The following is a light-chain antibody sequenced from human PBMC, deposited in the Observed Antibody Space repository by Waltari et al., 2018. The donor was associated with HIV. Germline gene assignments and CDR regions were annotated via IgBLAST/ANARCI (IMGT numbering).Light chain of an antibody. CDR3: SSYTSSNAYVV. J-gene: IGLJ2*01. V-gene: IGLV2-14*01. CDR2: EVS. Sequence: QSALTQPASVSGSPGQSITISCPGTSSDVGAYNFVSWYPPYPAKAPKLMIYEVSNRPAGVSDRVSGSKSDNAASRTISGLQAEDEADYYCSSYTSSNAYVVFGGGTKLTVL. CDR1: SSDVGAYNF.